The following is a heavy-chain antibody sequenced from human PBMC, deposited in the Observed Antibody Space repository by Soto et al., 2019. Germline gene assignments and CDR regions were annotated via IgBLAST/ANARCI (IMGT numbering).Heavy chain of an antibody. J-gene: IGHJ4*02. CDR1: GFTFSGYG. CDR2: ISHDGSDK. V-gene: IGHV3-30*18. D-gene: IGHD3-10*01. Sequence: PGGSLRLSCVASGFTFSGYGMHWVRQAPGKGLEWLAVISHDGSDKYYADSVRGRFTISRDNSENTLYLQMNSLRPEDTAVYYCAKEDVWIAKDYWGQGTLVTVSS. CDR3: AKEDVWIAKDY.